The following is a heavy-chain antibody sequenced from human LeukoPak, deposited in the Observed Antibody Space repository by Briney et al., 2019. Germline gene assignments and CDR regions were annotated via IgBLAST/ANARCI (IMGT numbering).Heavy chain of an antibody. CDR1: GYTFTGYY. V-gene: IGHV1-2*02. J-gene: IGHJ4*02. CDR2: INPKSGGT. D-gene: IGHD2-15*01. Sequence: ASVKVSCKASGYTFTGYYMHWVRQAPGQGLEWMGWINPKSGGTNYALKFQGRVTMTRDTSISTAYMELSRLRSDDTAVYYCARSVGGSYYYDYWGQGTLVTVSS. CDR3: ARSVGGSYYYDY.